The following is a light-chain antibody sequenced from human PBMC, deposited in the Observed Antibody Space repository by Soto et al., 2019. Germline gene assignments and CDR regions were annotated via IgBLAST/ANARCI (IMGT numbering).Light chain of an antibody. CDR3: QQRSNWPPILT. V-gene: IGKV3-11*01. J-gene: IGKJ4*01. Sequence: EIVWTQSPATMYLSPEERATLSCRASLSVCSYLAWYQQKPGQAPRLLIYDASNRSTGIPARFSGSGSVTDFTLTIISLEPEDFAVYYCQQRSNWPPILTFGGGTKVEIK. CDR1: LSVCSY. CDR2: DAS.